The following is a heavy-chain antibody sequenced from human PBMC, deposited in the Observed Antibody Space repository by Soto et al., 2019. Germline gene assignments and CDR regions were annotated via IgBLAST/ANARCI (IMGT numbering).Heavy chain of an antibody. J-gene: IGHJ3*02. Sequence: VQLVQSGAEVKKPGASVKVSCKASGYTFTGYYMHWVRQAPGQGLEWMGWINPNSGGTNYGQKFQGRVTRTRDTCISTAYMELSRLRYDNTAVYYCARAVTIFGVVRAFDIWGQGTMVTVSS. CDR1: GYTFTGYY. CDR2: INPNSGGT. CDR3: ARAVTIFGVVRAFDI. V-gene: IGHV1-2*02. D-gene: IGHD3-3*01.